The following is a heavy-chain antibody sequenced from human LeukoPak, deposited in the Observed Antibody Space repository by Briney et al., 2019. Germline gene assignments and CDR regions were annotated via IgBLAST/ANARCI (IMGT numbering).Heavy chain of an antibody. J-gene: IGHJ4*02. CDR3: ARGEPEMATKRGPFDY. CDR2: IYYSGST. V-gene: IGHV4-59*01. D-gene: IGHD5-24*01. Sequence: PSETLSLTCTVSGGSISYYYWSWIRQPPGKGLEWIGYIYYSGSTNYNPSLKSRVTISVDTSKNQFSLKLSSVTAADTAVYYCARGEPEMATKRGPFDYWGQGTLVTVSS. CDR1: GGSISYYY.